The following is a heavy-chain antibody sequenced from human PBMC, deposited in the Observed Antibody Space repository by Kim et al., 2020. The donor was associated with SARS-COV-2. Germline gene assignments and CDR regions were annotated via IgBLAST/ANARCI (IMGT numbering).Heavy chain of an antibody. Sequence: HADSVKGRYTVSRDNSRNALSLKMNSLRAEDTAVYCCAGDGISGIDNWGQGALVTVSS. D-gene: IGHD1-20*01. V-gene: IGHV3-33*01. J-gene: IGHJ4*02. CDR3: AGDGISGIDN.